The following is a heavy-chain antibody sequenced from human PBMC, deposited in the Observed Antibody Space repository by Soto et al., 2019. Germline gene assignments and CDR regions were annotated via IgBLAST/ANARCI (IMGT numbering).Heavy chain of an antibody. CDR3: AKETLRYYALGV. V-gene: IGHV3-30*18. D-gene: IGHD3-16*01. CDR1: GLTFNNYG. Sequence: GGSLRLSCAASGLTFNNYGMHWVRQAPGKGLEWVATVSYDGRNTYYADSVKGRFTISRDNSQNTLYLQMNSLRGEDTAVYFCAKETLRYYALGVWGQGTTVTVSS. CDR2: VSYDGRNT. J-gene: IGHJ6*02.